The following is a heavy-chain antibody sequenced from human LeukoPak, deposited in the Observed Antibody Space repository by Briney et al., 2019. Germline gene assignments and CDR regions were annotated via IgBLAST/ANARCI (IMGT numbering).Heavy chain of an antibody. CDR3: AKTPLLYIGTYWADY. CDR1: GFTFSSYA. J-gene: IGHJ4*02. D-gene: IGHD1-26*01. CDR2: ISGSGGST. V-gene: IGHV3-23*01. Sequence: PGGSLRLSCAASGFTFSSYAMSWVRQAPGKGLEWVSAISGSGGSTYYADSVKGRFTISRDNSKNTLYLQMNSLRAEDTAVYFCAKTPLLYIGTYWADYWGQGTLVTVSS.